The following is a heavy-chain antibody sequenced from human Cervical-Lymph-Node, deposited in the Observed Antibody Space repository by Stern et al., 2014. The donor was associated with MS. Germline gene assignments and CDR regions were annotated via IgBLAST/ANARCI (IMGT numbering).Heavy chain of an antibody. D-gene: IGHD1-1*01. CDR1: GDTLSTLA. V-gene: IGHV1-69*01. Sequence: VQLVQSGAEVKKPGSSVKVSCKASGDTLSTLAISWVRQAPGQGLEWKGGIIPIFGTANYAEKFQGRVTITADESTSTAYMELSSLRSEDTALYYCARDNNDNGMDVWGQGTTVTVSS. J-gene: IGHJ6*02. CDR3: ARDNNDNGMDV. CDR2: IIPIFGTA.